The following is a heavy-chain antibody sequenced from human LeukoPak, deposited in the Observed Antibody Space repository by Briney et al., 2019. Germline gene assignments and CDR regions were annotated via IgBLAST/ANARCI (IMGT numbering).Heavy chain of an antibody. D-gene: IGHD3-22*01. CDR2: IYTNGNT. J-gene: IGHJ4*02. V-gene: IGHV4-61*02. CDR1: GDSINNANYY. CDR3: ASLDYYDSSGYLYY. Sequence: PSETLSLTCTVSGDSINNANYYWSWIRQPAGKGLEWIGRIYTNGNTNYNPSLKSRVTISIDTSKNQFSLKLSSVTAADTAVYYCASLDYYDSSGYLYYWGQGTLVTVSS.